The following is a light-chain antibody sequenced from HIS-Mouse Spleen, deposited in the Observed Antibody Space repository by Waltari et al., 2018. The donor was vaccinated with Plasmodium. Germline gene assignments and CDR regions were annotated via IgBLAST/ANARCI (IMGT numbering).Light chain of an antibody. CDR3: YSTDSSGNHRV. CDR2: EDS. V-gene: IGLV3-10*01. Sequence: SYELTQPPSVSVSPGQTARITCSGDALPKKYAYWYRQKSGQAPVLVIYEDSKRPAGIPDRCSGASSGTRATLNISGAQVEDEADYYCYSTDSSGNHRVFGGGTKLTVL. CDR1: ALPKKY. J-gene: IGLJ3*02.